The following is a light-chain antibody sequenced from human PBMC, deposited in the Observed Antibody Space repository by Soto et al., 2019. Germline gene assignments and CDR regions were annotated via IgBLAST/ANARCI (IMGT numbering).Light chain of an antibody. V-gene: IGKV1-9*01. CDR2: AAS. J-gene: IGKJ5*01. CDR1: QDISSY. Sequence: IQLTQSPSFLSASVGDRVTITCRASQDISSYLAWYQQTPGKAPKLLIYAASTLQSGVPPRFSGSGSGTEFTLTISSLQPEDFATYYCQQLDTYPTFGQGTRLEIK. CDR3: QQLDTYPT.